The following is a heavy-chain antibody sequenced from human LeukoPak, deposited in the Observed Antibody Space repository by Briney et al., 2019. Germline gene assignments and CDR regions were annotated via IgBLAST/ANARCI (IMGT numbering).Heavy chain of an antibody. CDR2: IYYSGST. Sequence: SETLSLTCTVSGGPISSNYWSWIRQPPGKGLEWIGYIYYSGSTNCNPSLKSRVTTSVDTSKNQFSLKLRSVTAADTAVYYCARGGARQYYFDYWGQGTLVTVSS. D-gene: IGHD1-26*01. J-gene: IGHJ4*02. CDR3: ARGGARQYYFDY. V-gene: IGHV4-59*01. CDR1: GGPISSNY.